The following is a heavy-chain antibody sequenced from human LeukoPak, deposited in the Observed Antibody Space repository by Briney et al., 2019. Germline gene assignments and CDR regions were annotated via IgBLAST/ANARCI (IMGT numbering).Heavy chain of an antibody. V-gene: IGHV3-64*01. CDR3: ARALYGDWSFDY. Sequence: QTGGSLRLSCAASGFTFSSYAMHWVRQAPGKGLEYVSAISSNGGSTYYANSVKGRFTISRDNSKNTLYLQMGSLRAEDMAVYYCARALYGDWSFDYWGQGTLVTVSS. CDR2: ISSNGGST. D-gene: IGHD4-17*01. CDR1: GFTFSSYA. J-gene: IGHJ4*02.